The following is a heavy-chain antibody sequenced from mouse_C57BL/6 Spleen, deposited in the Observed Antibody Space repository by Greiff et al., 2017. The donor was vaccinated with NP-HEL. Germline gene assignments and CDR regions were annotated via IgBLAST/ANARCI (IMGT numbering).Heavy chain of an antibody. J-gene: IGHJ3*01. CDR2: IYPRDGST. CDR1: GYTFTSYD. D-gene: IGHD1-1*01. Sequence: VKLQESGPELVKPGASVKLSCKASGYTFTSYDINWVKQRPGQGLEWIGWIYPRDGSTKYNEKFKGKATLTVYTSSSTAYMELHSLTSEDSAVYFCAITVEAWFAYWGQGTLVTVSA. CDR3: AITVEAWFAY. V-gene: IGHV1-85*01.